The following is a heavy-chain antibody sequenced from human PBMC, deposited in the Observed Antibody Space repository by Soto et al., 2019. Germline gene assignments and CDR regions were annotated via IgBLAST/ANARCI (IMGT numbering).Heavy chain of an antibody. CDR2: IIPILGIA. CDR3: ARELTTTVTTKRSSYYFDY. Sequence: ASVKVSCKASGGTFSSYTISWVRQAPGQGLEWMGRIIPILGIANYAQKFQGRVTITADKSTSTAYMELSSLRSEDTAVYYCARELTTTVTTKRSSYYFDYWGQGTLVTVSS. CDR1: GGTFSSYT. J-gene: IGHJ4*02. V-gene: IGHV1-69*04. D-gene: IGHD4-17*01.